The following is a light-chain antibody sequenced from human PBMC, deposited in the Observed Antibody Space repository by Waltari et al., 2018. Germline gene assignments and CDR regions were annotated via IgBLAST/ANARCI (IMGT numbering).Light chain of an antibody. CDR1: QSLLYSSNNKNS. CDR3: QQYYTTPLT. Sequence: DIVMTQSPDSLAVSLGERATINCKSSQSLLYSSNNKNSLTWYQQKPGQPPKLLLYWEATRGSGVPDRFSGSGSGTDFTLTISSLQAEDVAVYYCQQYYTTPLTFGQGTKVEIK. CDR2: WEA. V-gene: IGKV4-1*01. J-gene: IGKJ1*01.